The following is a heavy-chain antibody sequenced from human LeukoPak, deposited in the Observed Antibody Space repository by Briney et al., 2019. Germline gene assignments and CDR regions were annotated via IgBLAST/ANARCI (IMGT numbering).Heavy chain of an antibody. J-gene: IGHJ6*02. V-gene: IGHV4-59*08. D-gene: IGHD3-9*01. CDR1: GGSISSYY. CDR2: IYDSGST. CDR3: ARHPQYYDILTGYEYYYHYGMDV. Sequence: SETLSLSCTVSGGSISSYYWSWIRQPPGKGLEWVGYIYDSGSTNYNPSLKSRVTISVDTSKNQFSLKLSSVTAADTAVYYYARHPQYYDILTGYEYYYHYGMDVWGQGTTVTVSS.